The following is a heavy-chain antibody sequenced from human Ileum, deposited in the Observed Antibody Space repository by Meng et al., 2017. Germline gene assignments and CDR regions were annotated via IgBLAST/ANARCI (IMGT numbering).Heavy chain of an antibody. V-gene: IGHV4-61*01. CDR1: GGSVSSGSHY. CDR3: AIGPWELDY. D-gene: IGHD1-26*01. J-gene: IGHJ4*02. CDR2: VDYSGNT. Sequence: QVPESGPGQLASSQTLALTCPVSGGSVSSGSHYWSWLRQPPGKGLEFIAYVDYSGNTNYNPSLKGRVTTSIDMSKSQFSLKVSSVTAAVTAVYCCAIGPWELDYWGQGLLVTVSS.